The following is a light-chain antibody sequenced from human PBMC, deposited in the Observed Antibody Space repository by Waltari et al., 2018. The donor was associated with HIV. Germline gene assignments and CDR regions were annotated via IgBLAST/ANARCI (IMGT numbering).Light chain of an antibody. V-gene: IGLV2-14*03. J-gene: IGLJ2*01. CDR3: GAYTSGSTPVV. CDR1: SSDIGISNF. CDR2: DVN. Sequence: QSALIQPASLSGSPGQSITISCTGTSSDIGISNFVSWYHLHPGKAPKLLLYDVNNRPSGFSSRFSGSKSGNSASLTIFGLQDDDEGDYYCGAYTSGSTPVVFGGGTKLTVL.